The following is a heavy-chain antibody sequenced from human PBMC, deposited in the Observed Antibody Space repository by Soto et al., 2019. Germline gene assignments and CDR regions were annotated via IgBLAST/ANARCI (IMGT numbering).Heavy chain of an antibody. CDR3: ARGSYCSGGSCYVYWFDP. D-gene: IGHD2-15*01. J-gene: IGHJ5*02. V-gene: IGHV1-8*01. CDR1: GYTFTSYG. Sequence: ASVKVSCKASGYTFTSYGINWVRQATGQGLEWMGWMNPNSGNTGYAQKFQGRVTMTRNTSISTAYMELSGLRSEDTAVYYCARGSYCSGGSCYVYWFDPWGQGTLVTVSS. CDR2: MNPNSGNT.